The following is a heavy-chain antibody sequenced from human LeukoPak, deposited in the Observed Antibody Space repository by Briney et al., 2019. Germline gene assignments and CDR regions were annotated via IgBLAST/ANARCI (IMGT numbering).Heavy chain of an antibody. J-gene: IGHJ6*03. CDR1: GGSISSYY. CDR3: ARDRQVVGATTSYYYYMDV. Sequence: SETLSLTCTVSGGSISSYYWSWTRQPAGKGLEWIGRIYTSGSTNYNPSLKSRVTMSVDTSKNQFSLKLSSVTAADTAVYYCARDRQVVGATTSYYYYMDVWGKGTTVTVPS. D-gene: IGHD1-26*01. V-gene: IGHV4-4*07. CDR2: IYTSGST.